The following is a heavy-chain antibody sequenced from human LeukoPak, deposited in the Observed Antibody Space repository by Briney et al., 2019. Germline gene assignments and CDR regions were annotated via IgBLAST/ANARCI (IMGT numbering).Heavy chain of an antibody. CDR1: GGSISSSSYY. D-gene: IGHD4-17*01. CDR3: ARELNYGPDY. CDR2: IYYSGST. V-gene: IGHV4-39*07. J-gene: IGHJ4*02. Sequence: SETLSLTCTVSGGSISSSSYYWGWIRQPPRKGLEWIGSIYYSGSTYYNPSLKSRVTISVDTSKNQFSLKLSSVTAADTAVYYCARELNYGPDYWGQGTLVTVSS.